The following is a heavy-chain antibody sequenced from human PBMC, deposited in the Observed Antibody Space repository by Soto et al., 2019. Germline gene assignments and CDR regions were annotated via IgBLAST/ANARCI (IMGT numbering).Heavy chain of an antibody. CDR3: TTFRLDP. CDR2: VNPHTGLT. Sequence: QVQLVQSGSKVRKPGASVKVSCQASGYTFTSLYMNWVRQAPGQGLEWMGWVNPHTGLTKYAQKFQGRVIMTRDTSINTAYMELSGLTSDDTAVYYCTTFRLDPWGQGTLVTVSS. CDR1: GYTFTSLY. J-gene: IGHJ5*02. V-gene: IGHV1-2*02.